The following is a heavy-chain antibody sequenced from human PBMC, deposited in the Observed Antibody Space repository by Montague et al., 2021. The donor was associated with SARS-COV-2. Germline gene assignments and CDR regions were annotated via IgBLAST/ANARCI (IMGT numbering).Heavy chain of an antibody. CDR2: VHYTGST. CDR3: ARAQNTCFIANCVNYFEV. D-gene: IGHD1-1*01. V-gene: IGHV4-59*01. J-gene: IGHJ4*02. CDR1: GDSISSYY. Sequence: SETLSLTCEVSGDSISSYYWSWIRQSPGKGLEWIGYVHYTGSTEYNPSLKTRVTLSLDTPRNHFSLKLRSVTAADTAVYYCARAQNTCFIANCVNYFEVWGLGALVTVSP.